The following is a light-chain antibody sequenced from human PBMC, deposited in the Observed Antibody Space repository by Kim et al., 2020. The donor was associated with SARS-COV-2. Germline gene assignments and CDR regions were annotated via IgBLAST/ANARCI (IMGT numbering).Light chain of an antibody. V-gene: IGLV1-47*01. CDR1: SSNIGSNY. Sequence: QRVTISCSGSSSNIGSNYVYWYQQLPGTAPKLLIYRNNQRPSGVPDRFSGSKSGTSASLAISGLRSEDEADYHCAAWDDSLSGPVFGGGTQLTVL. CDR3: AAWDDSLSGPV. CDR2: RNN. J-gene: IGLJ2*01.